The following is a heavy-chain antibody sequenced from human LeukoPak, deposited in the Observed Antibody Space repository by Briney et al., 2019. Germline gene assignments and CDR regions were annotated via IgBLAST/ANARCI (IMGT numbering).Heavy chain of an antibody. D-gene: IGHD6-19*01. CDR3: AKVKRSGCHLF. J-gene: IGHJ4*02. CDR1: GFTFSSYA. Sequence: GGSLRLSCAAPGFTFSSYAMSWVRQAPGKGLEWVSAISGSGGSTYYADSVKGRFTISRDNSKNTLYLQMNSLRAEDTAVYYCAKVKRSGCHLFGGPGTLVTVSS. V-gene: IGHV3-23*01. CDR2: ISGSGGST.